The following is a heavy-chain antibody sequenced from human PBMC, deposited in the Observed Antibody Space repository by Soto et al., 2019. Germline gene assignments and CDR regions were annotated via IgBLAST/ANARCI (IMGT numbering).Heavy chain of an antibody. V-gene: IGHV4-39*01. CDR1: GDSIGTTHSY. CDR3: ARHEGNGNVWPLDY. CDR2: IHYSGST. J-gene: IGHJ4*02. Sequence: SETLSLTCTVSGDSIGTTHSYLAWIRQSPGKGLEWIGNIHYSGSTYYMPSLRSRVTLSVDTSKNQFSLRLTSVTAEDTAVYYCARHEGNGNVWPLDYWGQGILVTVSS. D-gene: IGHD2-8*01.